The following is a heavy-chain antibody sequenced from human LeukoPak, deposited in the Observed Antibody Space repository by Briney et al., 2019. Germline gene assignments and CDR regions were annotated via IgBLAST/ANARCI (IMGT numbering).Heavy chain of an antibody. V-gene: IGHV1-18*01. CDR2: ISAYNGNT. CDR1: GYTFTSYG. CDR3: ARAGDIVVVPAAIRGPFREDY. D-gene: IGHD2-2*02. Sequence: ASVKVSCKASGYTFTSYGISWVRQAPGQGLEWMGWISAYNGNTNYAQKLQGRVTMTTDTSTSTAYMELRSLRSDDTAVCYCARAGDIVVVPAAIRGPFREDYWGQGTLVTVSS. J-gene: IGHJ4*02.